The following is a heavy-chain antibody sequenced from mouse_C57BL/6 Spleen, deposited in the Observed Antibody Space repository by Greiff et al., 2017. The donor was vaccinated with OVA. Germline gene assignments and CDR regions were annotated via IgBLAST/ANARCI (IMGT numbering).Heavy chain of an antibody. CDR1: GFTFSSYA. CDR3: ARGPAYYSNLYYFDY. V-gene: IGHV5-4*01. J-gene: IGHJ2*01. Sequence: EVQLVESGGGLVKPGGSLKLSCAASGFTFSSYAMSWVRQTPEKRLEWVATISDGGSYTYYPDNVKGRFTISRDNAKNNLYLQMSHLKSEDTAMYYCARGPAYYSNLYYFDYWGQGTTLTVSS. D-gene: IGHD2-5*01. CDR2: ISDGGSYT.